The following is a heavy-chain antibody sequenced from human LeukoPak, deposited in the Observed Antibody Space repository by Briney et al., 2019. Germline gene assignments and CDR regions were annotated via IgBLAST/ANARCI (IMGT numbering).Heavy chain of an antibody. CDR3: ARAGGFWWELLTF. CDR2: FDPEDGET. J-gene: IGHJ4*02. Sequence: GASVKVSCKVSGYTLTELSMHWVRQAPGKGLEWMGGFDPEDGETIYAQKFQGRVTMTRDTSISTAYMELSRLRSDDTAVYYCARAGGFWWELLTFWGQGTLVTVSS. D-gene: IGHD1-26*01. CDR1: GYTLTELS. V-gene: IGHV1-24*01.